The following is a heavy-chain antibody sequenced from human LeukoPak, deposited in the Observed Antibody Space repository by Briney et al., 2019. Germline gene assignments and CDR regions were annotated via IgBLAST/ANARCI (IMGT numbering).Heavy chain of an antibody. CDR3: AKATMTIAALPHNP. CDR1: GYSFTTYD. V-gene: IGHV1-8*01. D-gene: IGHD6-13*01. Sequence: ASVKVSCKASGYSFTTYDVNWVRQAPGQGLEWMGWMNPQSGNTGYAPKFQGRVTMTRNTSIDTAFKELKSLTFEDTAVYYCAKATMTIAALPHNPWGQGTLVTVSS. CDR2: MNPQSGNT. J-gene: IGHJ5*02.